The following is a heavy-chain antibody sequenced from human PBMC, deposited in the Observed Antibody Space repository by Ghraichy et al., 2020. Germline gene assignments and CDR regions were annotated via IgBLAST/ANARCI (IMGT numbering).Heavy chain of an antibody. CDR3: AKTSYSGYDFN. J-gene: IGHJ4*02. Sequence: GGSLRLSCAASVFTFDGYTMHWVRQGPGKGLEWVSLISYNGDTTYYADSVKGRFTISRDNSKNSLYLQMNSLTTEDSALYYCAKTSYSGYDFNWGQGTLVTVSS. CDR1: VFTFDGYT. CDR2: ISYNGDTT. D-gene: IGHD5-12*01. V-gene: IGHV3-43*01.